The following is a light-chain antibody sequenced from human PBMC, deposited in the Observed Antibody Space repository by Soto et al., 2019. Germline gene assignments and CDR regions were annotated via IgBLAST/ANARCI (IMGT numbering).Light chain of an antibody. CDR1: SSNIGSNY. J-gene: IGLJ1*01. Sequence: QSVLTQPPSASGTPGQRVTISCSGSSSNIGSNYAYWYQQLPGTAPKLLIYRNNQRPSGVPDRFSGSKSGTSASLAISGLRSEDESDYCCAAWDDILCAFSLFATGPKVAV. V-gene: IGLV1-47*01. CDR3: AAWDDILCAFSL. CDR2: RNN.